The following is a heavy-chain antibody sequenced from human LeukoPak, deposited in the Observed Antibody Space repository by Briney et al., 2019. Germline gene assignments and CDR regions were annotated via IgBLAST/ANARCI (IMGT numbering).Heavy chain of an antibody. D-gene: IGHD6-6*01. CDR1: GFTFSSYG. J-gene: IGHJ4*02. V-gene: IGHV3-30*02. CDR2: IRYDGSNK. Sequence: HPGGSLRLSCAASGFTFSSYGMHWVRQAPGKGLEWVAFIRYDGSNKYYADSVKGRFTISRDNSKNTLYLQMNSLRAEDTAVYYCAKGKLYSSSFLFDYWGQGTLVTVSS. CDR3: AKGKLYSSSFLFDY.